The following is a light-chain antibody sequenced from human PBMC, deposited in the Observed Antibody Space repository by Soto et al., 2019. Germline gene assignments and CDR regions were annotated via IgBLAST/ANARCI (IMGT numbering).Light chain of an antibody. CDR3: QQYGSSPIT. CDR2: GAS. CDR1: QNINNR. J-gene: IGKJ5*01. V-gene: IGKV3-20*01. Sequence: EIVVTQSPATLSVSPGDRATLSCRASQNINNRLVWYQQKPGQAPRLLIYGASTRATGIPDRFSGSGSGTDFTLTIARLEPEDFAVYYCQQYGSSPITFGQGTRLEIK.